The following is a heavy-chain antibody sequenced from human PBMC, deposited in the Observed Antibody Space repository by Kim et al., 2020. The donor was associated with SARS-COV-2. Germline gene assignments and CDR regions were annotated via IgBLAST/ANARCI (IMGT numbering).Heavy chain of an antibody. J-gene: IGHJ4*02. CDR3: ARVCRSLEMATPNEGFDY. CDR1: GFTFRDYY. D-gene: IGHD2-15*01. Sequence: GGSLRLSCAASGFTFRDYYMSWIRQAPGKGLEWVSYISSSSSYTNYADSVKGRFTISRDNAKNSLYLQMNSLRAEDTAVYYCARVCRSLEMATPNEGFDYWGQGTLVTVSS. V-gene: IGHV3-11*06. CDR2: ISSSSSYT.